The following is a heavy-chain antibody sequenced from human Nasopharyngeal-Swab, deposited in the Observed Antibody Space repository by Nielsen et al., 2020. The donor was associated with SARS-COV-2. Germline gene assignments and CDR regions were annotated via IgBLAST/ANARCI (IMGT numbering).Heavy chain of an antibody. D-gene: IGHD2-8*01. V-gene: IGHV3-33*01. CDR3: ARGSYGQSGYYYYYMDV. Sequence: GESLKISCAASGFTFSSYGMHWVRQAPGKGLEWVAVIWYDGSNKYYADSVKGRFTISRDNSKNTLYLQMNSLRAKDTAVYYCARGSYGQSGYYYYYMDVWGKGTTVTVSS. CDR2: IWYDGSNK. CDR1: GFTFSSYG. J-gene: IGHJ6*03.